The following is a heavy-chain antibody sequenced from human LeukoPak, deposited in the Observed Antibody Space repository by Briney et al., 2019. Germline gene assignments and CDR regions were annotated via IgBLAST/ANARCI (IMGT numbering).Heavy chain of an antibody. CDR2: ISGSGGST. D-gene: IGHD6-19*01. J-gene: IGHJ4*02. CDR1: GSTVSSQA. CDR3: AKAGAAVATRDY. V-gene: IGHV3-23*01. Sequence: GGSVPPFCAPSGSTVSSQAMSWARQAPGKGLEWVSAISGSGGSTYYADSVKGRLTISRDNSKNTLYLQMNSLRAEDTAVYYCAKAGAAVATRDYWGERPLVTVSS.